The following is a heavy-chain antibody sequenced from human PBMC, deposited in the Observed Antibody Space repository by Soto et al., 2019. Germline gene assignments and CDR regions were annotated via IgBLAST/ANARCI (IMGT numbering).Heavy chain of an antibody. V-gene: IGHV3-48*03. Sequence: GGSLRLSCVASGFTLSSYEMNWVRQAPGKGLEWVSYISSSGNVIFYADSVKGRFTISRDNAKNSLFLQMHSLRAEDTAVYSCARVGGYNYFDYWGQGTPVTVSS. CDR2: ISSSGNVI. D-gene: IGHD5-12*01. CDR3: ARVGGYNYFDY. CDR1: GFTLSSYE. J-gene: IGHJ4*02.